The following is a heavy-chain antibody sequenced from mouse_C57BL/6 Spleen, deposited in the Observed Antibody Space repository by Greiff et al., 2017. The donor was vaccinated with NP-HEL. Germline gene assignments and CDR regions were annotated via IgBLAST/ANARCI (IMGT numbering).Heavy chain of an antibody. D-gene: IGHD2-1*01. Sequence: VKLQQPGAELVKPGASVKMSCKAFGYTFTSYWITWVKQRPGQGLEWIGDIYPGSGSTNYNEKFKSKATLTVDTSSSTAYMQLSSLTSEDSAVYYCARYGNQYYYAMDYWGQGTSVTVSS. CDR1: GYTFTSYW. CDR3: ARYGNQYYYAMDY. J-gene: IGHJ4*01. V-gene: IGHV1-55*01. CDR2: IYPGSGST.